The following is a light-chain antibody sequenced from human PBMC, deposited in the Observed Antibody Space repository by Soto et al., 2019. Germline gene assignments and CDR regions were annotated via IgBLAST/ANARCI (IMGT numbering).Light chain of an antibody. J-gene: IGLJ3*02. CDR3: CSYAGSSTWV. CDR1: SSDVGSYDL. CDR2: EGS. Sequence: QSALTQPASVSGSPGQSITISCTGTSSDVGSYDLVSWYQQHPRKAPKLMIYEGSQRPSGVSNRFSASKSGNTASLTISGLQAEDEADYHCCSYAGSSTWVFGGGTKLTVL. V-gene: IGLV2-23*01.